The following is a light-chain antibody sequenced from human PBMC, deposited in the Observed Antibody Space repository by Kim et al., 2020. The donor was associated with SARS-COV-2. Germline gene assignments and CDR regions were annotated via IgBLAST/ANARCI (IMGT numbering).Light chain of an antibody. Sequence: GQSCTISCPGTSSDVGTYNYVSWYQHHPGKAPKLIIYDVSKRSSGVLDRFSGSKSGNTASLTISGLQADDEADYYCWSYAGSYTYVFGPGTKVTVL. CDR2: DVS. V-gene: IGLV2-11*01. CDR3: WSYAGSYTYV. J-gene: IGLJ1*01. CDR1: SSDVGTYNY.